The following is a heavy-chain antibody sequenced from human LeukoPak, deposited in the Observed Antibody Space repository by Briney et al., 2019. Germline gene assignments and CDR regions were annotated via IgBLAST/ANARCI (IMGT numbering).Heavy chain of an antibody. CDR3: ARDPLARFGGRYFDY. V-gene: IGHV1-2*02. CDR2: INPNSGGT. Sequence: ASVKVSCKASGYTFTGYYMHWVRQAPGQGLEWMGWINPNSGGTNYAQKFQGRVTMTRDTSISTAYMELSRLRSDDTAVYYCARDPLARFGGRYFDYWGQGTLVTVSS. D-gene: IGHD3-10*01. CDR1: GYTFTGYY. J-gene: IGHJ4*02.